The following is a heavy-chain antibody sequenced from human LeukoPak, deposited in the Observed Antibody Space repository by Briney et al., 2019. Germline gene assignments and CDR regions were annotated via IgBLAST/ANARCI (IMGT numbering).Heavy chain of an antibody. Sequence: SETLSLTCTASGGSISSYYWSWIRQPPGKGLEWIGYIYYSGSTNYNPSLKSRVTISVDTSKNQFSLKLSSVTAADTAVYYCASQDIYCSGGSCYFQHWGQGTLVTVSS. CDR1: GGSISSYY. D-gene: IGHD2-15*01. CDR3: ASQDIYCSGGSCYFQH. CDR2: IYYSGST. V-gene: IGHV4-59*01. J-gene: IGHJ1*01.